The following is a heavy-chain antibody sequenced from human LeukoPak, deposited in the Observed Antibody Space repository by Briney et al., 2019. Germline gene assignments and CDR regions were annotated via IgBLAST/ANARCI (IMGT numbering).Heavy chain of an antibody. CDR1: AFTFSNYA. V-gene: IGHV3-23*01. J-gene: IGHJ5*02. CDR3: AKGSGINHYHWIDP. CDR2: ISGGGGST. D-gene: IGHD1-14*01. Sequence: GGSLRLSCAASAFTFSNYAMNWVRQAPGKGREWVSGISGGGGSTYYADSVKGRFTISRDNSKNTLYLQMDSLRAEDTALYYCAKGSGINHYHWIDPWGQGTLVTVSS.